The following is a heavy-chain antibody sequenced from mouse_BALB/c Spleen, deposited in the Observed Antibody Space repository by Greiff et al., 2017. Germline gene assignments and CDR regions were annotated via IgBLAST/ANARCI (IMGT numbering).Heavy chain of an antibody. V-gene: IGHV2-9*02. CDR2: IWAGGST. Sequence: VKLVESGPGLVTPSQSLSITCTVSGFSLTSYGVHWVRQPPGKGLEWLGVIWAGGSTNYNSALMSRLSISKDNSKSQVFLKMNSLQTDDTAMYYCARIYYYGSSYGAMDYWGQGTSVTVSS. J-gene: IGHJ4*01. CDR3: ARIYYYGSSYGAMDY. CDR1: GFSLTSYG. D-gene: IGHD1-1*01.